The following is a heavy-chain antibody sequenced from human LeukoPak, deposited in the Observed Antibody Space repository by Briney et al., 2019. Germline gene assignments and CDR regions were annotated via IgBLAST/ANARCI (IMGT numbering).Heavy chain of an antibody. CDR2: INSDGSST. Sequence: GGSLRLSCAASGFTFSTYSMNWVRQAPGRGLVWVSRINSDGSSTNYADSVKGRFTISRDNAKNTLYLQVNSLRAEDTAVYFCARANIAAAIHDYWGQGTLVTVSS. V-gene: IGHV3-74*01. J-gene: IGHJ4*02. CDR1: GFTFSTYS. D-gene: IGHD6-25*01. CDR3: ARANIAAAIHDY.